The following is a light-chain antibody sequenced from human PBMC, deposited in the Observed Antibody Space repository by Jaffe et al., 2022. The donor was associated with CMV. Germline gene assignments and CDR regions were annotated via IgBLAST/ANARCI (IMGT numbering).Light chain of an antibody. CDR2: EVT. V-gene: IGLV2-23*02. Sequence: QSALTQPASVSGSPGQSITISCTGTSGDVGSSNLVSWYQQQPGKAPKVMIYEVTKRPSGVSNRFSGSKSGNTASLTISGLQAEDEADYCCCSYAGSSTHVFESGTKVTVL. CDR1: SGDVGSSNL. J-gene: IGLJ1*01. CDR3: CSYAGSSTHV.